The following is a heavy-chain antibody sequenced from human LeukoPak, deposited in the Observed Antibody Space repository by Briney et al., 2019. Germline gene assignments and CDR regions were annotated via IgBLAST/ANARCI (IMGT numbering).Heavy chain of an antibody. CDR1: GFTFSSYE. V-gene: IGHV3-48*03. J-gene: IGHJ4*02. Sequence: GGSLRLSCAASGFTFSSYEMNWVRQAPGKGLEWVSYISSSGSTVYYADSVKGRFTISRDNAKNSLYLQMNSPRAEDTAVYYCARDLKEFGYWGQGTLVTVSS. CDR2: ISSSGSTV. CDR3: ARDLKEFGY.